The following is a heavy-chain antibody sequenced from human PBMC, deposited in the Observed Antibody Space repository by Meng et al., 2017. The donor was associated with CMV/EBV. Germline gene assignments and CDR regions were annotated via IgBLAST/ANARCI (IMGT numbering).Heavy chain of an antibody. CDR2: IYSGGST. V-gene: IGHV3-53*01. D-gene: IGHD3-16*01. CDR1: GFTFSSYE. J-gene: IGHJ4*02. Sequence: GESLKISCAASGFTFSSYEMNWVRQAPGKGLEWVSVIYSGGSTYYADSVKGRFTISRDNSKNTLYLQMNSLRAEDTAVYFCARVGDSGGPLGYWGQGTLVTVSS. CDR3: ARVGDSGGPLGY.